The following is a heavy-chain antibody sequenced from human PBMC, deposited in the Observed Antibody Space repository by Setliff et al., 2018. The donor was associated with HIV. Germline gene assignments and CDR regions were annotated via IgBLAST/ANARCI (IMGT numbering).Heavy chain of an antibody. Sequence: SETLSLTCTVSGGSISSYYWSWIRQPAGKGLEWIGRIYTSGNTNYNPSLKSRVTMSVDTSKNQFSLNLRSVTAADTAVYYCARVSCSSWYSIPRYYYYSMDVWGNGTTVTVSS. CDR2: IYTSGNT. J-gene: IGHJ6*03. V-gene: IGHV4-4*07. D-gene: IGHD6-13*01. CDR1: GGSISSYY. CDR3: ARVSCSSWYSIPRYYYYSMDV.